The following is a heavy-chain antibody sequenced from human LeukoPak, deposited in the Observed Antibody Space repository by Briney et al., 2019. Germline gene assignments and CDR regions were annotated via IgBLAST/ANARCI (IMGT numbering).Heavy chain of an antibody. Sequence: GGTLRLSCEASGFTFSTYGMSWVRQAPGKGLEWVANIKPDESEKYYGDSVKGRFTISRDNAKNSVYLQMHSLRVEDTAIYYCVTHEVTVVTRSTFDYWGQGTLVTVSS. CDR3: VTHEVTVVTRSTFDY. V-gene: IGHV3-7*01. D-gene: IGHD4-23*01. CDR2: IKPDESEK. J-gene: IGHJ4*02. CDR1: GFTFSTYG.